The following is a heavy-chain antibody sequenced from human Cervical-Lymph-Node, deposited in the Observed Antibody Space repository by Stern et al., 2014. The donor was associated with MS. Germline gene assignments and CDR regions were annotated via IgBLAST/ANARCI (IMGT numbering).Heavy chain of an antibody. D-gene: IGHD3-16*01. V-gene: IGHV3-21*01. CDR2: ITSNGTYI. CDR3: ARRGGIHYFDS. CDR1: GFSFSAYS. J-gene: IGHJ4*02. Sequence: EVQLVESGGDLVKPGGSLRLSCAASGFSFSAYSMNWVRQAPGKGLELLSSITSNGTYIFYADSVKGRFTISRDNAKDSLFLQMHSLRAEDTAVYYCARRGGIHYFDSWGQGTLVSVSS.